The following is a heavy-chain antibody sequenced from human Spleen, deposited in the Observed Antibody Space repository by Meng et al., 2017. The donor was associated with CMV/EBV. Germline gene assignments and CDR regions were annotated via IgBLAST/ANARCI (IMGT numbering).Heavy chain of an antibody. J-gene: IGHJ4*02. CDR3: ARDNNWGPDY. V-gene: IGHV1-2*02. CDR1: GSTFSVFY. D-gene: IGHD7-27*01. Sequence: ASVKVSCKASGSTFSVFYTHWVRQAPGQGLEWMGWIHPHRGDTNYAQQFQGRVTLTRDTSINTGYMELTRLTSDDTAVYYCARDNNWGPDYWGQGTLVTVSS. CDR2: IHPHRGDT.